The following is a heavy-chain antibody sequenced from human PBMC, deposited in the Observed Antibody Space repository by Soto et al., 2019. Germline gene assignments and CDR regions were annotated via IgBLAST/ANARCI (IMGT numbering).Heavy chain of an antibody. Sequence: RQPPGKGLEWIGYIYYSGSTNYNPSLKSRVTISVDTSKNQFSLKLSSVTAADTAVYYCARGYYYGSGSYWFDYWGQGTLVTVSS. J-gene: IGHJ4*02. V-gene: IGHV4-59*01. D-gene: IGHD3-10*01. CDR2: IYYSGST. CDR3: ARGYYYGSGSYWFDY.